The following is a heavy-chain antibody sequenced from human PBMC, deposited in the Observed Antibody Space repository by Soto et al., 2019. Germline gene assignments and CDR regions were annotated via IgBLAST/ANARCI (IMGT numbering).Heavy chain of an antibody. CDR2: IYYSGST. Sequence: PSEPLSLTCTVSGGSISSGGYYWSWIRQHPGKGLEWIGYIYYSGSTYYNPSLKSRVTISVDTSKNQFSLKLSSVTAADTAVYYCARVCLADYSNSVCAFDIWGQGTMVTVSS. V-gene: IGHV4-31*03. J-gene: IGHJ3*02. D-gene: IGHD4-4*01. CDR1: GGSISSGGYY. CDR3: ARVCLADYSNSVCAFDI.